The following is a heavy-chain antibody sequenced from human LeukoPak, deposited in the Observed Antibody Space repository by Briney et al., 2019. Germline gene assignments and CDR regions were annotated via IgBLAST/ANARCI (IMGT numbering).Heavy chain of an antibody. CDR2: IYYSGST. J-gene: IGHJ5*02. D-gene: IGHD3-3*01. V-gene: IGHV4-61*01. Sequence: SETLSLTCTVSGGSVSSSSYYWSWIRQPPGKGLEWIGYIYYSGSTNYNPSLKSRVTILVDTSKNQFSLKLNSVTAADTAVYYCARVRYYDSNWFDPWGQGTLVTVSS. CDR3: ARVRYYDSNWFDP. CDR1: GGSVSSSSYY.